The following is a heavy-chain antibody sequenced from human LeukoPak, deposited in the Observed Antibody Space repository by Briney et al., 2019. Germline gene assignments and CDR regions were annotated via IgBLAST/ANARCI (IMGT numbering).Heavy chain of an antibody. D-gene: IGHD4-17*01. CDR3: AREGTTVYYFGMDV. V-gene: IGHV3-21*01. J-gene: IGHJ6*02. Sequence: GGSLRLSCAASGFTFSSYSMNWVRQAPGKGLEWGSSISSSSSYIYYADSVKGRFTISRDNAKNSLYLQMNSLRAEDTAVYYCAREGTTVYYFGMDVWGQGTTVTVSS. CDR1: GFTFSSYS. CDR2: ISSSSSYI.